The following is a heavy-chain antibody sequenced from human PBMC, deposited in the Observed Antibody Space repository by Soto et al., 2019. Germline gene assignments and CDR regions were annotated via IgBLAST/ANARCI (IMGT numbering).Heavy chain of an antibody. CDR1: GGSISSYY. CDR3: ARSHCSSTSCYVNWFDP. Sequence: PSETLSLTCTVSGGSISSYYWSWIRQPPGKGLEWIGYIYYSGSTNYNPSLKSRVTISVDTSKNQFSLKLSSVTAADTAVYYCARSHCSSTSCYVNWFDPRGQGTLVTVPS. D-gene: IGHD2-2*01. V-gene: IGHV4-59*08. J-gene: IGHJ5*02. CDR2: IYYSGST.